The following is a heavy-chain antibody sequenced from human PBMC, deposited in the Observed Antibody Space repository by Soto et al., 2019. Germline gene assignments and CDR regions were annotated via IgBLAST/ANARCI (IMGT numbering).Heavy chain of an antibody. Sequence: PGGSLRLSCAGSGFRCSSSWMSWIRQSPGKGLEWVAHINQGGSQKYYVDSAKGRFTISRDNAKTSLYLQMNNLRAEDTATYYCASWADAADEDYFHHWGQGTLVTVSS. CDR3: ASWADAADEDYFHH. J-gene: IGHJ1*01. V-gene: IGHV3-7*03. CDR2: INQGGSQK. D-gene: IGHD3-16*01. CDR1: GFRCSSSW.